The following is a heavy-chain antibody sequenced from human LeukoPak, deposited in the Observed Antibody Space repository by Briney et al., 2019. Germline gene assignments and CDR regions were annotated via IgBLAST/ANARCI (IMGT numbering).Heavy chain of an antibody. V-gene: IGHV4-4*02. CDR2: IYHSGST. J-gene: IGHJ6*03. D-gene: IGHD2/OR15-2a*01. CDR1: GGSLSSSNW. Sequence: PSETLSLTCAVSGGSLSSSNWWSWVGQPPGKGLAWIGEIYHSGSTNYNPSLKSRVTISVDKSKNQFSLTLSSVSAADTAVYYCARAGFYASWNQYYYYYYLDVWGTGTTVTVSS. CDR3: ARAGFYASWNQYYYYYYLDV.